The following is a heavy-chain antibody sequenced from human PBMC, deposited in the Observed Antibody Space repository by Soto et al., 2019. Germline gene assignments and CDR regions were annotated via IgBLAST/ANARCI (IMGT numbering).Heavy chain of an antibody. V-gene: IGHV4-61*01. D-gene: IGHD3-3*01. CDR3: ARANMGYYDFWSGKLFDY. J-gene: IGHJ4*02. CDR2: IYYSGST. Sequence: LSLTCTVSGGSVSSGSYYWSWIRQPPGKGLEWIGYIYYSGSTNYNPSLKSRVTISVDTSKNQFSLKLSSVTAADTAVYYCARANMGYYDFWSGKLFDYWGQGTLVTVSS. CDR1: GGSVSSGSYY.